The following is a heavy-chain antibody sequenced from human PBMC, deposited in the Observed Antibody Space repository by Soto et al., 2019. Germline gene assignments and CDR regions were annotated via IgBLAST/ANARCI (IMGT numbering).Heavy chain of an antibody. CDR1: GGSISSDY. Sequence: QVQLQESGPGLVKPSETLSLTCTVSGGSISSDYWSWIRQPPGKGLEWIAYIDYSGTTNHNPSLQSRVTISIDTSKNQFSLKLTSVTAADTAVYYCARHSGGWFGDWGQGTTVTVSS. V-gene: IGHV4-59*08. J-gene: IGHJ6*02. CDR2: IDYSGTT. CDR3: ARHSGGWFGD. D-gene: IGHD3-10*01.